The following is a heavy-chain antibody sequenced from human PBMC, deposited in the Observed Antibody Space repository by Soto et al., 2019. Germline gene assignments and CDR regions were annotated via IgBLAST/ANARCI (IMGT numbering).Heavy chain of an antibody. CDR1: GFTFSSYG. Sequence: GGSLRLSCAASGFTFSSYGMHWVRQAPGKGLEWVAVIWYDGSNKYYADSVKGRFTISRDNTKNTLYLQMNSLRAEDTAVYYCAREHAHYDSSGYYFGYWGQGTLVTVSS. CDR3: AREHAHYDSSGYYFGY. V-gene: IGHV3-33*01. J-gene: IGHJ4*02. CDR2: IWYDGSNK. D-gene: IGHD3-22*01.